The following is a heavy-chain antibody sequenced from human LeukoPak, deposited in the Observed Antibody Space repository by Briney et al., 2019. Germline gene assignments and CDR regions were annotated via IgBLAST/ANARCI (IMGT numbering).Heavy chain of an antibody. CDR1: GFTFSDYA. CDR2: ISFHGSNK. D-gene: IGHD2-15*01. CDR3: AKDGSEEYCSGGSCYWLFDY. V-gene: IGHV3-30*18. J-gene: IGHJ4*02. Sequence: GESLRLSCAASGFTFSDYAMHWVRQAPGKGLEWVALISFHGSNKYYADSVKGRFTISRDNSKNTLYLQMNSLRTEDTAVYFCAKDGSEEYCSGGSCYWLFDYWGQGTLVTVSS.